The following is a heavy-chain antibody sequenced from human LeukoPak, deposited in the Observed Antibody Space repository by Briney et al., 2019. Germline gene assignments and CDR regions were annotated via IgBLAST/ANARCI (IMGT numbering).Heavy chain of an antibody. CDR1: GDSVSSNSVT. CDR3: ARRLTQYDCFDP. D-gene: IGHD2-2*01. V-gene: IGHV6-1*01. CDR2: TYYRSTWYN. J-gene: IGHJ5*02. Sequence: SQTLSLTCAISGDSVSSNSVTWNWIRQSASRGLEWLGRTYYRSTWYNDYAVSVRGRITVNPDTSKIQFSLHLNSVTPEDTAVYYCARRLTQYDCFDPWGQGLLVTVSS.